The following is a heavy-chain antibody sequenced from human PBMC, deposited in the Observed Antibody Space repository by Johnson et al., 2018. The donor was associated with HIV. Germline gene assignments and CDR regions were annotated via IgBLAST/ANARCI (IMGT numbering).Heavy chain of an antibody. CDR1: GFTFSSYA. D-gene: IGHD1-26*01. V-gene: IGHV3-66*01. CDR2: IYSGGST. Sequence: VLLVESGGGLVQPGRSLRLSCAASGFTFSSYAMHWVRQAPGKGLEWVSVIYSGGSTYYADSVKGRFTISRDNSKNMLYLQMNTLRADDTGVYFCARGREDSWGQGTMVTVSS. CDR3: ARGREDS. J-gene: IGHJ3*01.